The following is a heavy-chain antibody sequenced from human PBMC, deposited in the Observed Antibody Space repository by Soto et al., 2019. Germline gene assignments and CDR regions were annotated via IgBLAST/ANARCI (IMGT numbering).Heavy chain of an antibody. Sequence: GGSLRLSCAASGFTFSSYSMNWVRQAPGKGLEWVSSISSSISYIYYADSVKGRFTISRDNAKNSLYLQMNSLRAEDTAVYYCARDNELSMVRGVIRYYYMDVWGKGTTVTVSS. CDR3: ARDNELSMVRGVIRYYYMDV. CDR1: GFTFSSYS. D-gene: IGHD3-10*01. CDR2: ISSSISYI. V-gene: IGHV3-21*01. J-gene: IGHJ6*03.